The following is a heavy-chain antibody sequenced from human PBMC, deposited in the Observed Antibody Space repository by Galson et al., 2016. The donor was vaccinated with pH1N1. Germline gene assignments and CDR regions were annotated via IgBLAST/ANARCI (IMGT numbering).Heavy chain of an antibody. J-gene: IGHJ5*02. CDR3: ARGVAAASRFNL. CDR1: GGSMRSSDHY. D-gene: IGHD6-13*01. Sequence: LSLTCSVSGGSMRSSDHYWAWIRQPPGKGLEWIGSVFHRGTTYYDLSLKSRVTISIDTSNKPFSLRVTSVSAADAAVYYCARGVAAASRFNLWGQGSLVAVSS. CDR2: VFHRGTT. V-gene: IGHV4-39*02.